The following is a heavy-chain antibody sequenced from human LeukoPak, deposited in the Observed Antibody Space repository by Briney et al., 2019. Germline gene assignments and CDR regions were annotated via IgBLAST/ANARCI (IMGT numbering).Heavy chain of an antibody. CDR3: TTDAGGYYYDSSGYYPTDY. Sequence: GGSLRLSCAASGFTFSNSWMSWVRQAPGKALGWGGRIESKTDGETTDYAAPVKGRFTISRDDSKNTLYLQMNSLKTEDTAVYYCTTDAGGYYYDSSGYYPTDYWGQGTLVTVSS. V-gene: IGHV3-15*04. CDR2: IESKTDGETT. D-gene: IGHD3-22*01. CDR1: GFTFSNSW. J-gene: IGHJ4*02.